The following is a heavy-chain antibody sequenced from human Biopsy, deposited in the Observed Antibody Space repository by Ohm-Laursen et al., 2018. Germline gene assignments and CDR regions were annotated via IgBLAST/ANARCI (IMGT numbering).Heavy chain of an antibody. V-gene: IGHV4-34*01. Sequence: TLSLTCAVSGGSFTGYYWSWIRQPPGKGLEWIGEINHSGSTNYNPSLKSRVTISLDTSKNQLSLKLSSVTAADTAVYYCARHPTGFWFDPWGQGTLVIVSS. CDR3: ARHPTGFWFDP. J-gene: IGHJ5*02. CDR1: GGSFTGYY. CDR2: INHSGST.